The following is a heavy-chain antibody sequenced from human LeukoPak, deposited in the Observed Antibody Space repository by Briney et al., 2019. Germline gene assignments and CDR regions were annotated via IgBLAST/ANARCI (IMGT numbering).Heavy chain of an antibody. Sequence: SETLSLTCAVYGGSFSGYYWSWIRQPPGKGLEWIGEINHSGSTNYNPSLKSRVTISVDMSKNQFSLKLGSVTAADTAVYYCARGYNLFDYWGQGTLVTVSS. V-gene: IGHV4-34*01. D-gene: IGHD5-24*01. CDR1: GGSFSGYY. CDR3: ARGYNLFDY. J-gene: IGHJ4*02. CDR2: INHSGST.